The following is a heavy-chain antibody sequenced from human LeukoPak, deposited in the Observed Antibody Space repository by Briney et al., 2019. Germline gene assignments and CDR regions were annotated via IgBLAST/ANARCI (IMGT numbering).Heavy chain of an antibody. D-gene: IGHD6-13*01. V-gene: IGHV1-2*06. CDR3: ARAGAAGDAFDI. Sequence: ASVKVSCKASGCTFTGYYMHWVRQAPGQGGEWMGRINPNSGGTNYAQKFQGRVTITRDTSISTAYMELSRLRSDDTAVYYCARAGAAGDAFDIWGQGTMVTVSS. CDR1: GCTFTGYY. CDR2: INPNSGGT. J-gene: IGHJ3*02.